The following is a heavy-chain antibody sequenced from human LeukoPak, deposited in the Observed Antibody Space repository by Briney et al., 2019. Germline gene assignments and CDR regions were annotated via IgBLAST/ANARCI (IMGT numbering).Heavy chain of an antibody. V-gene: IGHV4-61*02. CDR2: IYTSGST. Sequence: SETLSLTCTVSGGSISSGSYYWSWIRQPAGKGLEWIGRIYTSGSTNYNPSLKSRVTISVDTSKNQFSLKLTSVTAADTAVYYCARDGWFAESRYFDLWGRGTLVTVSS. CDR3: ARDGWFAESRYFDL. CDR1: GGSISSGSYY. D-gene: IGHD3-10*01. J-gene: IGHJ2*01.